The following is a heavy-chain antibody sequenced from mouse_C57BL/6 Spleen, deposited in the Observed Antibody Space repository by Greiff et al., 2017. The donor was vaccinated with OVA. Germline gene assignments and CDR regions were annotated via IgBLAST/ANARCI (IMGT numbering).Heavy chain of an antibody. CDR1: GFTFSSYT. D-gene: IGHD2-3*01. J-gene: IGHJ3*01. CDR3: ARHGGYSSFAY. Sequence: EVKLVESGGGLVKPGGSLKLSCAASGFTFSSYTMSWVRQTPEKGLEWVATISGGGGNTYYPDSVKGRFTISRDNAKSTLYLQMSSLRSEDTALYYCARHGGYSSFAYWGQGTLVTVSA. CDR2: ISGGGGNT. V-gene: IGHV5-9*01.